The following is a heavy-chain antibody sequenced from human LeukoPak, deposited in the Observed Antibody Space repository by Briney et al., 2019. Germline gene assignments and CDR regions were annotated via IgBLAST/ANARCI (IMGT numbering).Heavy chain of an antibody. D-gene: IGHD2-2*01. CDR1: GYTLTSYD. J-gene: IGHJ4*02. V-gene: IGHV1-8*01. CDR2: MNPSNGNT. CDR3: ARGHWSGTSCCPFDY. Sequence: ASVKVSCKASGYTLTSYDINWVRQATGQGLEWMGWMNPSNGNTGYAQKFQGRVTMTRNTSISTAYMELSSLKSDDTAVYFCARGHWSGTSCCPFDYWGQGTLVTVSS.